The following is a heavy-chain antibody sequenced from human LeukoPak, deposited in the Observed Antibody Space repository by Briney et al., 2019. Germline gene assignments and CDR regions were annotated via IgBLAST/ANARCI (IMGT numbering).Heavy chain of an antibody. CDR3: ARENGLYCSSISCPAFDY. CDR2: ISSSGSTI. V-gene: IGHV3-11*01. CDR1: GFSFSDYY. J-gene: IGHJ4*02. D-gene: IGHD2-2*01. Sequence: GGSLRLSCAASGFSFSDYYMSWIRQAPGKGLEWVSYISSSGSTINYADSVKGRFTISRDNAKNSLYLQMNSLRAEDTAVYYCARENGLYCSSISCPAFDYWGQGTLVTVSS.